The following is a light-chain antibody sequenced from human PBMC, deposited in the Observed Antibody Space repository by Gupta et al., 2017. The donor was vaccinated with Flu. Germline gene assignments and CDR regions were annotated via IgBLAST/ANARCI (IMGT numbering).Light chain of an antibody. V-gene: IGKV4-1*01. J-gene: IGKJ1*01. Sequence: DIVMTQSPDSLAVPLGERAPINCRSSQSLLYSANNKNYLAWHQQKPGQPPKVLIYWSSTRASGVPDRFTGSGSGTDFTLTISNLQAEDVAVYFCQQYSLTPRTFGQGTKVEIK. CDR2: WSS. CDR3: QQYSLTPRT. CDR1: QSLLYSANNKNY.